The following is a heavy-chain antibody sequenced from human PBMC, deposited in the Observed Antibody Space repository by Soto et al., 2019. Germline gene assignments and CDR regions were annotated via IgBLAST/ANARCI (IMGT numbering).Heavy chain of an antibody. Sequence: QVQLVEAGGGADQPGETLRLSCVASGFDFTYYAIHWVRQATGKGLESVAVMSSDGSKIHHTDSVKGRFTISRDNSKNTLYLQMNSLRKEDTAVYFCAKDEGVGGTLGLFDYWGQGTLVAVSS. V-gene: IGHV3-30*18. CDR3: AKDEGVGGTLGLFDY. CDR1: GFDFTYYA. D-gene: IGHD1-26*01. CDR2: MSSDGSKI. J-gene: IGHJ4*02.